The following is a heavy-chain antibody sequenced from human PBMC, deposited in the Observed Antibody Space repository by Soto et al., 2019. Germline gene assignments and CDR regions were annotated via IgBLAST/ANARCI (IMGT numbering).Heavy chain of an antibody. CDR1: GFNIPRDVVA. Sequence: SQTLSLTCAISGFNIPRDVVAWNWIRQSPSRGLEWLGRTYYRSKWCFDYAVSVKSRITINPDTSKNLFSLQLNSVTPEDTAVYYCARAYSSGWYSYFDFWGQGTLVTVSS. CDR3: ARAYSSGWYSYFDF. D-gene: IGHD6-19*01. V-gene: IGHV6-1*01. J-gene: IGHJ4*02. CDR2: TYYRSKWCF.